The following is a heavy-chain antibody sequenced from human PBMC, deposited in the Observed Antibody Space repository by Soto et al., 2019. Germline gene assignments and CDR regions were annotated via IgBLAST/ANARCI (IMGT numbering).Heavy chain of an antibody. Sequence: SETLSLTCTVSGGSISSGGYSWSWIRQHPEKGLEWIGSIYGSTYYNPSLKSRVTISADTSKNQFSLRLGSVTAPDTAVYYCARGGYSYGLDYWGLGTLVT. V-gene: IGHV4-31*03. CDR2: IYGST. CDR1: GGSISSGGYS. D-gene: IGHD5-18*01. J-gene: IGHJ4*02. CDR3: ARGGYSYGLDY.